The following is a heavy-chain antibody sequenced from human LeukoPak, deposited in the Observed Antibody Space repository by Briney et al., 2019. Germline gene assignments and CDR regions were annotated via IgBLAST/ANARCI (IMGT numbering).Heavy chain of an antibody. CDR2: ISSSGSTI. D-gene: IGHD6-13*01. V-gene: IGHV3-48*03. Sequence: GGSLRLSCAASGFTFSSYEMHWVRQAPGKGLEWISYISSSGSTIYYADSVKGRFTISRDNSKNTLYLQMNSLRAEDTAVYYCARVGGYSSSWYLDFWGQGTLVTVSS. J-gene: IGHJ4*02. CDR1: GFTFSSYE. CDR3: ARVGGYSSSWYLDF.